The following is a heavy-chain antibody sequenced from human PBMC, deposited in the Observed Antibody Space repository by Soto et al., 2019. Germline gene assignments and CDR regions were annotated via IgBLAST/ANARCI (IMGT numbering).Heavy chain of an antibody. Sequence: GASVKDSCKVSGYTLTGLSMHWVRQAPGKGHEWMGGFDPEDGETIYAQKFQGRVTMTEDTSTDTAYMELSSLRSEDTAVYYCATVKGLYYYDSSGYYYGYWFDPWGQGTLVTVSS. CDR3: ATVKGLYYYDSSGYYYGYWFDP. D-gene: IGHD3-22*01. CDR2: FDPEDGET. J-gene: IGHJ5*02. CDR1: GYTLTGLS. V-gene: IGHV1-24*01.